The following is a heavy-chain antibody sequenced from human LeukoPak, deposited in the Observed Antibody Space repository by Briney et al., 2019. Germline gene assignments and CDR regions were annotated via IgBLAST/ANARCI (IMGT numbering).Heavy chain of an antibody. Sequence: PGGSLRLSCAASGFTVSSNYMSWVRQAPGKGLEWVSVIYRDGTTYYADSVKGRFTISRDNSKSTLYLQMNSLRAEDTAAYYCARVDIKVVAKAFDIWGRGTMVTVSS. J-gene: IGHJ3*02. CDR1: GFTVSSNY. V-gene: IGHV3-66*01. CDR2: IYRDGTT. CDR3: ARVDIKVVAKAFDI. D-gene: IGHD2-15*01.